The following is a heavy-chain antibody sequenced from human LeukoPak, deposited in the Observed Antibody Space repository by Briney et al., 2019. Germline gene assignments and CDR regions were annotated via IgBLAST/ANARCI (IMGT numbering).Heavy chain of an antibody. D-gene: IGHD5-12*01. J-gene: IGHJ4*02. CDR2: LYYSGST. CDR3: ARGDIVAGHFDY. V-gene: IGHV4-39*07. CDR1: GASINSSSSY. Sequence: KPSETLSLTCAVSGASINSSSSYWHWIRQPPGKGLEWIGSLYYSGSTYYNPSLKSRVTISVDTSKNQSSLKLSSVTAADTAVYYCARGDIVAGHFDYWGQGTLVTVSS.